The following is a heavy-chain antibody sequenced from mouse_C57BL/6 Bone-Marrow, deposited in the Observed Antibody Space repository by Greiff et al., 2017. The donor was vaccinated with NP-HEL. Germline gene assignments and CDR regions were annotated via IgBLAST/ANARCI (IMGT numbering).Heavy chain of an antibody. CDR2: INYDGSST. J-gene: IGHJ3*01. CDR3: GRVEIYYGNSFAY. D-gene: IGHD2-1*01. Sequence: EVKLMESEGGLVQPGSSMKLSCTASGFTFSDYYMAWVRQVPEKGLEWVANINYDGSSTYYLDSLKSRFIISRDNAKNILYLQKSSLKSEDTATYYCGRVEIYYGNSFAYWGQGTLVTVSA. V-gene: IGHV5-16*01. CDR1: GFTFSDYY.